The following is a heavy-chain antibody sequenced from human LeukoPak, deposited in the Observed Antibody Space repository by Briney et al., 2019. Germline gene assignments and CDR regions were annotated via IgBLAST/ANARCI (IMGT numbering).Heavy chain of an antibody. CDR1: GFTFSDHY. CDR3: ARIGTNWNFDY. J-gene: IGHJ4*02. V-gene: IGHV3-72*01. CDR2: IRNKANSYTT. D-gene: IGHD1-20*01. Sequence: GGSLRLSCSASGFTFSDHYMDWVRQAPGKGLEWVGRIRNKANSYTTEYAASVKGRFTLSRDDSKNSLYLQMNSLKTEDTAVYYCARIGTNWNFDYWGQGTLVTVSS.